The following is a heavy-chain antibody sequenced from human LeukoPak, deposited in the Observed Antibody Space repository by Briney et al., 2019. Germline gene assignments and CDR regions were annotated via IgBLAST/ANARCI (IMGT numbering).Heavy chain of an antibody. CDR2: LKEDGSET. CDR3: EAYGSV. J-gene: IGHJ4*02. D-gene: IGHD3-10*01. CDR1: GLIFSNYW. V-gene: IGHV3-7*03. Sequence: GGSLRLSCAASGLIFSNYWMTWVRQAPGKGLEWVANLKEDGSETYYVDSVKGRFTISRDNDKNTLYLQMNSLRAEDTAVYYCEAYGSVWGQGTLVIVSS.